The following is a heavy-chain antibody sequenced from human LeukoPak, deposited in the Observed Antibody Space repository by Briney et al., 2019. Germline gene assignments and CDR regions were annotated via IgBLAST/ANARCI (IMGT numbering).Heavy chain of an antibody. V-gene: IGHV1-69*04. CDR1: GYTFTGYY. CDR2: IIPILGIA. CDR3: ARVVDDSRSDYFDY. D-gene: IGHD3-22*01. J-gene: IGHJ4*02. Sequence: SVKVSCKASGYTFTGYYMHWVRQAPGQGLEWMGRIIPILGIANYAQKFQGRVTITADKSTSTAYMALSSLRSEDTAVYYCARVVDDSRSDYFDYWGQGTLVTVSS.